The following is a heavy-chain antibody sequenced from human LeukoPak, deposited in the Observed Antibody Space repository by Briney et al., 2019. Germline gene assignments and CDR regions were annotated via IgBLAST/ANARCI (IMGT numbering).Heavy chain of an antibody. CDR3: ARAYASGLDY. D-gene: IGHD2-2*01. J-gene: IGHJ4*02. Sequence: GGSLRLSCVASGFTFSSYWMYWVRQAPGKGLVWVSRIKSDGSSTTYVDSVKGRFTISRDNAKNTLYLQMNSLRAEDTAVYYCARAYASGLDYWGQGTLVTVSS. V-gene: IGHV3-74*01. CDR1: GFTFSSYW. CDR2: IKSDGSST.